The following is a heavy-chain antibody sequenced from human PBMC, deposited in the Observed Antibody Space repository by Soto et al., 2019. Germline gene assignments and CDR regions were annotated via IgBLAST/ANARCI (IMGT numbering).Heavy chain of an antibody. J-gene: IGHJ4*02. CDR1: GGTFSSYA. Sequence: QVQLVQSGAEVKKPGSSVKVSCKASGGTFSSYAISWVRQAPGQGLEWMGGIIPIFGTANYAQKFQGRVTITADKYTSTDYMELSSLKSEDTVVYYCASQRGGMSFGGVIWGQGTLVTVSS. D-gene: IGHD3-16*01. CDR3: ASQRGGMSFGGVI. CDR2: IIPIFGTA. V-gene: IGHV1-69*06.